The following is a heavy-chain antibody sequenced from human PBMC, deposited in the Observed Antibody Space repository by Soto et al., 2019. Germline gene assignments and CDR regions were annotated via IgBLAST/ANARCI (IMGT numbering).Heavy chain of an antibody. D-gene: IGHD3-3*02. V-gene: IGHV3-23*01. CDR3: AKTNVHSERYFYGMGV. Sequence: VQLLESGGGSVQPGGALRLSCAASGFTFTNHPMSWVRLAPGKGLEWVSSISGSGGSTCYADSGKGRFTIPRDNSKYTLYLQTNSLRAEDTAVYYCAKTNVHSERYFYGMGVWGQGTTVTVSS. J-gene: IGHJ6*02. CDR2: ISGSGGST. CDR1: GFTFTNHP.